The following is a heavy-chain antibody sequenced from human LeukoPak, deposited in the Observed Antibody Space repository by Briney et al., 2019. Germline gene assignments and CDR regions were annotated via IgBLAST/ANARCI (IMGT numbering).Heavy chain of an antibody. CDR3: ARVGKRMAAAGDYYFYMDV. D-gene: IGHD6-13*01. V-gene: IGHV6-1*01. CDR1: GDSVSSNSAT. J-gene: IGHJ6*03. Sequence: SQILSLTCAISGDSVSSNSATWNWIRQSPSRGLEWLGRTYYRSKWYNDYAVSVKSRITINPDTSKNHFSLQLNSVTPEDTAVYYCARVGKRMAAAGDYYFYMDVWGKGTTVTVAS. CDR2: TYYRSKWYN.